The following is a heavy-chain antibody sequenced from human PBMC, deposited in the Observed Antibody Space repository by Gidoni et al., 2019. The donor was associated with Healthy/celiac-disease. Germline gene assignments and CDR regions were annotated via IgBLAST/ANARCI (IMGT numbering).Heavy chain of an antibody. Sequence: QVQLVQSGAEVKKPGASVKVSCQASGYHFTSYAMHWVRQATGQRLEWMGWINAGNGNTKYSQKFQGSVTITRDTSASTAYMELSSLRSEDTAVYYCARDGFGELFPPDSDMDVWGKGTTVTVSS. D-gene: IGHD3-10*01. CDR2: INAGNGNT. CDR1: GYHFTSYA. CDR3: ARDGFGELFPPDSDMDV. J-gene: IGHJ6*03. V-gene: IGHV1-3*01.